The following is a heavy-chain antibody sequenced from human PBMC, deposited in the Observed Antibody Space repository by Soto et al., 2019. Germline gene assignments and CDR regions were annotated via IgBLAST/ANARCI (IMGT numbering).Heavy chain of an antibody. Sequence: PGGSLRLSCAASGFTFSSYAMSWVRQAPGKGLEWVSAISGSGGSTYYADSVKGRFTISRDNSKNTLYLQMNSLRAEDTAVYYCAKGPVIWFGELLLFDYWGQGTLVTVSS. CDR1: GFTFSSYA. D-gene: IGHD3-10*01. CDR3: AKGPVIWFGELLLFDY. J-gene: IGHJ4*02. V-gene: IGHV3-23*01. CDR2: ISGSGGST.